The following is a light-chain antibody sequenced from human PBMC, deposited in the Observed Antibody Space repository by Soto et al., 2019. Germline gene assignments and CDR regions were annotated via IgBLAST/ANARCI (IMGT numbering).Light chain of an antibody. V-gene: IGKV3-20*01. J-gene: IGKJ3*01. Sequence: EIVLTQSPGTLSLCPGERATLSCRASQSVSSSYLAWYQQKPGQAPRLLIYGASSRATGIPDRFSGSGSGTDFTITISRLETEDFAVYYCQQFGSSPLFTLGPGTKVDVK. CDR3: QQFGSSPLFT. CDR2: GAS. CDR1: QSVSSSY.